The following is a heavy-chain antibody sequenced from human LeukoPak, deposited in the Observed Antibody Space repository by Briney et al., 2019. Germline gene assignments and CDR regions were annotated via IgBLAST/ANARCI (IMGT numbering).Heavy chain of an antibody. CDR3: AKPPGYYQYLDY. D-gene: IGHD3-9*01. V-gene: IGHV3-33*06. CDR2: IWYDGSNK. J-gene: IGHJ4*02. CDR1: GFTFSSYG. Sequence: PGRSLRLSCAASGFTFSSYGMHWVRQAPGKGLEWVAVIWYDGSNKYYADSVKGRFTISRDNSKNTLYLQMNSLRAEDTAVYYCAKPPGYYQYLDYWGQGTLVTVSS.